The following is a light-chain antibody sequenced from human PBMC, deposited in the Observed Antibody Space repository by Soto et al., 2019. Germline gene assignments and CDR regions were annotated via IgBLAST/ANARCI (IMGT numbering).Light chain of an antibody. CDR1: QSISSW. Sequence: DIQMTQSPSTLSASVGDRVTITCRASQSISSWLAWYQQKPGKAPKLLIYKASSLESGVPSRFSGSGSGTEFTLTISSLQPDDFAIYYCQQYNSYWTFGQGTRWIS. CDR2: KAS. CDR3: QQYNSYWT. V-gene: IGKV1-5*03. J-gene: IGKJ1*01.